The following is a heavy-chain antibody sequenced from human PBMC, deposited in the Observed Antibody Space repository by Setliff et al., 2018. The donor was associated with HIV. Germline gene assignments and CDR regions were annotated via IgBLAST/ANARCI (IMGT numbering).Heavy chain of an antibody. Sequence: GGSLRLSCAASGFTFSSYNMNWVRQAPGKGLEWVSSISGSSSFIYYTDSVKGRFTISRDNAKNSLYLQMNSLRAEDTAVYYCARDFAEGALWGQGTLVTVSS. CDR2: ISGSSSFI. D-gene: IGHD1-26*01. V-gene: IGHV3-21*01. CDR1: GFTFSSYN. CDR3: ARDFAEGAL. J-gene: IGHJ4*02.